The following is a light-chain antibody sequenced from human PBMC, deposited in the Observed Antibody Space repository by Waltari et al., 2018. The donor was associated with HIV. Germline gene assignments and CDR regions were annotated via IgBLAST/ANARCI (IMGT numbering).Light chain of an antibody. CDR3: QESYSSPFT. J-gene: IGKJ3*01. V-gene: IGKV1-39*01. Sequence: DIQMTQSPSSLSASVGDRVTITCRASQSVSSYLNWYQQKPGKAPKLLIYAASILQSGVPARFSGSGSGTDFTLTINSLQPEDFATYYGQESYSSPFTFGPGTQVDIK. CDR2: AAS. CDR1: QSVSSY.